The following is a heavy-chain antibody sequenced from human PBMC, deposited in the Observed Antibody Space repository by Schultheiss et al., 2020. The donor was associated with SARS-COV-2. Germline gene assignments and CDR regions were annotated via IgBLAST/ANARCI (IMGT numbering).Heavy chain of an antibody. CDR2: ISGSGGST. Sequence: ESLKISCAASGFTFSSYAMSWVRQAPGKGLEWVSAISGSGGSTYYADSVKGRFTISRDNAKNSLYLQMNSLRAEDTAVYYCARISVVTELYYYYGMDVWGQGTTVTVSS. V-gene: IGHV3-23*01. CDR1: GFTFSSYA. D-gene: IGHD4-23*01. CDR3: ARISVVTELYYYYGMDV. J-gene: IGHJ6*02.